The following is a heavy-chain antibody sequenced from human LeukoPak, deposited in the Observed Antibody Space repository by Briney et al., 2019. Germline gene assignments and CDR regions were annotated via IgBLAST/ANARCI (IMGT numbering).Heavy chain of an antibody. CDR2: ISYDGSNK. D-gene: IGHD4-17*01. CDR1: GFTFSSYA. CDR3: ARDMQDIYGDYVDY. Sequence: GGSLRLSCAASGFTFSSYAMHWVRQAPGKGLEWVAVISYDGSNKYYADAVKGRFTISRDNSKDTLYLQMNSLRAEDTAVYYCARDMQDIYGDYVDYWGQGTLVTVSS. V-gene: IGHV3-30*14. J-gene: IGHJ4*02.